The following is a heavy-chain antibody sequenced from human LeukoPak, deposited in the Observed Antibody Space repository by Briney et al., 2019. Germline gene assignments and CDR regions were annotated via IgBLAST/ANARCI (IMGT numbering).Heavy chain of an antibody. CDR3: ARATTASARDH. CDR1: GGSISYYY. Sequence: SETLSLTCTVSGGSISYYYWSWIRQSPGKGLEWIGYIYYSGTTNYNPSLKSRVTISVDTSKNQFSLQLRSVTAADTAVYYCARATTASARDHWGQGTLVTVSS. V-gene: IGHV4-59*01. D-gene: IGHD1-14*01. J-gene: IGHJ4*02. CDR2: IYYSGTT.